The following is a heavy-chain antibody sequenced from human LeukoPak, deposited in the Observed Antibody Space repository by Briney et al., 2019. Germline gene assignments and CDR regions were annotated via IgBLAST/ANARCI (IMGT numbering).Heavy chain of an antibody. J-gene: IGHJ4*02. D-gene: IGHD3-22*01. CDR2: VSGNGGST. CDR1: GFSFVTYA. CDR3: TKGGVVSAFGY. Sequence: GGSLRLSFAASGFSFVTYAMTGVGQAGGKGRDCVETVSGNGGSTYYTDSVKGRFTISRGNSKRTMFLQISTMRAEETRLYYCTKGGVVSAFGYWGQGVLVTVSS. V-gene: IGHV3-23*01.